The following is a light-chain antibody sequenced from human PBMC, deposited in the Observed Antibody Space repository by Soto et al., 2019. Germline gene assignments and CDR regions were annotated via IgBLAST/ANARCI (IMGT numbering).Light chain of an antibody. V-gene: IGLV2-14*01. J-gene: IGLJ1*01. CDR2: EVS. CDR1: SSDVGGYNY. Sequence: QSVLTQPASVSGSPGQSITISCTGTSSDVGGYNYVSWCQQHPGKAPKLMIYEVSNRPSGVSSRFSGSKSGNTASLTISGLQAEDEADYYCSSYTSSSTYVFGTGTKLTVL. CDR3: SSYTSSSTYV.